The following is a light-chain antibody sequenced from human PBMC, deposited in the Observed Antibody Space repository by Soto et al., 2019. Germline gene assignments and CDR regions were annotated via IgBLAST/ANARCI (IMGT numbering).Light chain of an antibody. CDR3: HQRSNWPET. J-gene: IGKJ4*01. CDR1: QSISSC. V-gene: IGKV3-11*01. Sequence: EIELTQSPSTLSLSPGERATLSCRASQSISSCLAWYQQKPGQPPRLLILDASNRATDIPARFSGSGSGTDFSLTISSLEPEDFAVYYCHQRSNWPETFGGGTKVDIK. CDR2: DAS.